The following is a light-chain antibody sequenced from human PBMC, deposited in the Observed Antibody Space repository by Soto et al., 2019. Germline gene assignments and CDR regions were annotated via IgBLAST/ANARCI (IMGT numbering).Light chain of an antibody. CDR1: RGINND. V-gene: IGKV1-27*01. CDR2: AAS. Sequence: DIQMTQSPSSLSASVGDRVTITCRASRGINNDLAWYQQKPGKGPSLLIYAASTLHSGVPSRFSGTGSGTDFTLTTSSLQPEDVATYFCQKYNSAPWTFGQGTKVEIK. CDR3: QKYNSAPWT. J-gene: IGKJ1*01.